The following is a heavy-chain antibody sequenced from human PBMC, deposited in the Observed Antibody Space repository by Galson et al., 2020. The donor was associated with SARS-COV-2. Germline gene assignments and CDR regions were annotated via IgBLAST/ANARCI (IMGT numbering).Heavy chain of an antibody. J-gene: IGHJ3*01. CDR3: ARESYYYDSSGYGP. V-gene: IGHV4-30-4*01. CDR1: GGSISSGDSY. Sequence: ETSETLSLTCTVSGGSISSGDSYWSWIRQPPGKGLEWIGYIYYSGSTYYNPSLKSRVTISVDTSKNQFSLKLSSVTAADTAVYYCARESYYYDSSGYGPWGQGTMVTVSS. D-gene: IGHD3-22*01. CDR2: IYYSGST.